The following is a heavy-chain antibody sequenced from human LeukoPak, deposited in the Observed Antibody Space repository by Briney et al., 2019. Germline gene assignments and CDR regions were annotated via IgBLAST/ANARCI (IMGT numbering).Heavy chain of an antibody. J-gene: IGHJ4*02. CDR1: GFTFSSYS. Sequence: GGSLRLPCAASGFTFSSYSMNWVRQAPGKGLEWVSSISSSSSYIYYADSVKGRFTISRDNAKNSLYLQMNSLRAEDTAVYYCARVFMRVVVAATSDYWGQGTLVTVSS. CDR3: ARVFMRVVVAATSDY. D-gene: IGHD2-15*01. CDR2: ISSSSSYI. V-gene: IGHV3-21*01.